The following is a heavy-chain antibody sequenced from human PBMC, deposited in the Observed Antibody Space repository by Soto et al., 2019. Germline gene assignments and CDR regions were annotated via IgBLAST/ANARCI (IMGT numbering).Heavy chain of an antibody. Sequence: SETLSLTCAVCGGSFSGYYCSWIRQPPWKGLEWIGEINHSGSTNYNPSLKSRVTISVDTSKNQFSLKLSSVTAAYTAVYYCAGIRIAVDEWHDYLGQGTLVAVSS. CDR2: INHSGST. CDR3: AGIRIAVDEWHDY. CDR1: GGSFSGYY. D-gene: IGHD6-19*01. J-gene: IGHJ4*02. V-gene: IGHV4-34*01.